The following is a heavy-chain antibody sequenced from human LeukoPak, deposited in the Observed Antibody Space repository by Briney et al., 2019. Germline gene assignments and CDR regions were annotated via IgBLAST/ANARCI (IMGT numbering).Heavy chain of an antibody. D-gene: IGHD2-21*02. J-gene: IGHJ4*02. CDR2: INPNSGGT. Sequence: ASVKVSCKGSGYTVTGCYMHWVRQAPGKGLEWMGWINPNSGGTNYAQKFQGRVTMTRDTSISTAYMALSRLRSDDTAVYYCASAHITSAYSGGDCYYYLVYWGQGTLVTVSS. CDR1: GYTVTGCY. CDR3: ASAHITSAYSGGDCYYYLVY. V-gene: IGHV1-2*02.